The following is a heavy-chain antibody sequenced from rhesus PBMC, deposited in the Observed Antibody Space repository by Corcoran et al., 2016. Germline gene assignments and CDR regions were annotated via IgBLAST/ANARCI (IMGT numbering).Heavy chain of an antibody. CDR2: IYGSGGRS. D-gene: IGHD6-31*01. CDR3: ARHSSGYYGFDF. CDR1: GSSISRNY. J-gene: IGHJ4*01. V-gene: IGHV4-160*01. Sequence: QVQLQESGPGLVKPSETLSLTCVVSGSSISRNYWSWIRQPPGKGLEWIGRIYGSGGRSDYNPSLKSRVTISTDPSKIQFSLNLNSVTAADTAVYYCARHSSGYYGFDFWGPGVLVTVSS.